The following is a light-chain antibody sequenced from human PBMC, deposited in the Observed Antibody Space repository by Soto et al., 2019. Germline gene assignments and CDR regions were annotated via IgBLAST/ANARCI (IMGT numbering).Light chain of an antibody. CDR2: KAS. J-gene: IGKJ1*01. CDR3: QQYNSYWT. V-gene: IGKV1-5*03. Sequence: DIQMTQSPSTLSASVGDRVTITCRASQSISSWLAWYQQKPGKAPKLLIYKASSLESGVPSRFSGSGSGTDFTITISSRQPDDFATYYCQQYNSYWTFGQGTKVEIK. CDR1: QSISSW.